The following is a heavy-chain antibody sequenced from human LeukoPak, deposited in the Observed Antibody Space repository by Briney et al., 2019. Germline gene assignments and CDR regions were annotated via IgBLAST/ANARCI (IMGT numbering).Heavy chain of an antibody. CDR2: ISSNGGST. CDR3: AKDSFIVVVPAAIGFDY. CDR1: GFTFSSYA. D-gene: IGHD2-2*02. V-gene: IGHV3-64*01. Sequence: GGSLRLSCAASGFTFSSYAMHWVRQAPGKGLEYVSAISSNGGSTYYANSVKGRFTISRDNSKNTLYLQMGSLRAEDMAVYYCAKDSFIVVVPAAIGFDYWGQGTLVTVSS. J-gene: IGHJ4*02.